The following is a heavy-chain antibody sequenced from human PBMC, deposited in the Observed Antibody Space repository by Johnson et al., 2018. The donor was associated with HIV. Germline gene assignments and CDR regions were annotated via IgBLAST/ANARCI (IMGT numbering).Heavy chain of an antibody. J-gene: IGHJ3*02. CDR3: ARAVCRGGRCYSHDAFDI. CDR1: GFTFSSYG. V-gene: IGHV3-13*01. D-gene: IGHD2-15*01. CDR2: IGTAGDT. Sequence: VQLVESGGGVVQPGGSLRLSCAASGFTFSSYGIHWVRQATGKGLEWVSTIGTAGDTYYPGSVKGRFTVSREDAKNSLYLQMNSLRAGDTALYYCARAVCRGGRCYSHDAFDIWGQGTMVTVSS.